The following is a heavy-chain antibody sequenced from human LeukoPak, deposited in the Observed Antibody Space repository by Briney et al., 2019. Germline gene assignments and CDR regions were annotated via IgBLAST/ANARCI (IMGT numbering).Heavy chain of an antibody. J-gene: IGHJ1*01. CDR1: GFTVSRNY. Sequence: GGSLRLSCAASGFTVSRNYMSWVRQAPGKGLEWVSVIYSGGSTYYADSVKGRFTISSDNSKNTLYLQMNSLRAEDTAVYYCARVGGFEYFQYWGQGTLVTVSS. CDR2: IYSGGST. V-gene: IGHV3-53*01. D-gene: IGHD3-16*01. CDR3: ARVGGFEYFQY.